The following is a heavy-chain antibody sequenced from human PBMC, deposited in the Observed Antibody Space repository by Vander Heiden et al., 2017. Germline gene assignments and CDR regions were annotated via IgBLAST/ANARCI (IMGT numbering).Heavy chain of an antibody. CDR3: AKDDPDIVVVVAATWFDY. V-gene: IGHV3-23*01. J-gene: IGHJ4*02. Sequence: EVQLFESGGGLVQPGGSLRPSCAASGFISSRYAMGWVGKAPGKGLGWVSAISGSGDSTYYADSVKGRFTISRDNSKNTLYLQMSSLRAEDTAVYYCAKDDPDIVVVVAATWFDYWGQGTLVTVSS. D-gene: IGHD2-15*01. CDR1: GFISSRYA. CDR2: ISGSGDST.